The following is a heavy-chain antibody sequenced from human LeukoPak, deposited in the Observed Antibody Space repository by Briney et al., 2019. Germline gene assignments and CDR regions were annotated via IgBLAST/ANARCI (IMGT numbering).Heavy chain of an antibody. CDR2: ISGSGGST. Sequence: PGGSLRLSCAASGFTFSSYAMSWVRQAPGKGLEWVSAISGSGGSTYYADSVKGRFTISRDNAKNSLYMQMNSLRAEDTALYHCARDYYYDSSGYTDAFDIWGQGTMVTVSS. J-gene: IGHJ3*02. D-gene: IGHD3-22*01. CDR3: ARDYYYDSSGYTDAFDI. V-gene: IGHV3-23*01. CDR1: GFTFSSYA.